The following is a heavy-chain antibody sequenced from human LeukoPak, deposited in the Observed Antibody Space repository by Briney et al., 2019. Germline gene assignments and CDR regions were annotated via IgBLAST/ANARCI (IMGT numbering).Heavy chain of an antibody. CDR1: GFTFNNYA. V-gene: IGHV3-23*01. Sequence: GGSLRLSCAGSGFTFNNYAMSWVRRAPRKGLEWVSTITTSDGNTYYADSVKGRFTVSRDNSKNTLFLQMNSLRAEDTAVYYCAKDGGLWVSAHWGDSWGRGTLVTVSS. CDR2: ITTSDGNT. CDR3: AKDGGLWVSAHWGDS. J-gene: IGHJ4*02. D-gene: IGHD7-27*01.